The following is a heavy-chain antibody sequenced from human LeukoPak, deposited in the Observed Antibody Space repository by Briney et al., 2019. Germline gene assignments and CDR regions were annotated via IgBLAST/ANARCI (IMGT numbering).Heavy chain of an antibody. CDR1: GFTFSNAW. CDR3: AKDEAPSRTGKFDC. J-gene: IGHJ4*02. V-gene: IGHV3-23*01. CDR2: VTGCGASN. Sequence: GGSLRLSRAASGFTFSNAWMSWVRQAPGKGLEWVLSVTGCGASNFYAAAVEGRFIISSNNYRNTMQFQINSLRNGDTATYYCAKDEAPSRTGKFDCWGQGTVATVSS.